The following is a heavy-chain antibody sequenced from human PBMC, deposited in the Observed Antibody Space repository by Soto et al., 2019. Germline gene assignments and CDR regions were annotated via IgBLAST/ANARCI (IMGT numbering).Heavy chain of an antibody. CDR3: ARDLLEWLLFRGYDAFDI. Sequence: PGGSLRLSCAASGFTFSSYSMNWVRQAPGKGLEWVSSISSSSSYIYYADSVKGRFTISRDNAKNSLYLQMNSLRAEDTAVYYCARDLLEWLLFRGYDAFDIWGQGTMVTVSS. CDR1: GFTFSSYS. CDR2: ISSSSSYI. D-gene: IGHD3-3*01. J-gene: IGHJ3*02. V-gene: IGHV3-21*01.